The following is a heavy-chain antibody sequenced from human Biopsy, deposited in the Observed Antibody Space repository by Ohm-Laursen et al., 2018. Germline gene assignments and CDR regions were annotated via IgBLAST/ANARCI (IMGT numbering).Heavy chain of an antibody. D-gene: IGHD7-27*01. CDR2: IYYSGNT. Sequence: PPGTLSLTCIVSGGSINNFYWSWIRQPPGKGLEWIGIIYYSGNTKYNPSLKSRVTISVDTSKNQFSLKVISVTAADTAVYYCARLTGDPSYWGQGILVTVSS. J-gene: IGHJ4*02. V-gene: IGHV4-59*01. CDR3: ARLTGDPSY. CDR1: GGSINNFY.